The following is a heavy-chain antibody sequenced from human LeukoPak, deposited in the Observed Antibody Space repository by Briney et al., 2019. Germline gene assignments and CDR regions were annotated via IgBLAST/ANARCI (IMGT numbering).Heavy chain of an antibody. V-gene: IGHV3-9*01. D-gene: IGHD6-13*01. CDR3: ARGTYSSSWYEGNFQH. Sequence: GGSLRLSCAASGFTFDDYAMHWVRQAPGKGLEWVSGISWNSGSIGYADSVKGRFTISRDNAKNSLYLQMNSLRAEDTAVYYCARGTYSSSWYEGNFQHWGQGTLVTVSS. CDR2: ISWNSGSI. J-gene: IGHJ1*01. CDR1: GFTFDDYA.